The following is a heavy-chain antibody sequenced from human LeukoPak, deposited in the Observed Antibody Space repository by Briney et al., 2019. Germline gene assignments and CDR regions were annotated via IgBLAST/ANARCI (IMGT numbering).Heavy chain of an antibody. J-gene: IGHJ4*02. V-gene: IGHV1-18*01. CDR3: ARAARPYYYDSSGAFSDY. Sequence: ASVKVSCKASGYTFTSYGISWVRQAPGQGLEWMGWISAYNGNTNYAQKLQGRVTKTTDTSTSTAYMELRSLRSDDTAVYYCARAARPYYYDSSGAFSDYWGQGTLVTVSS. D-gene: IGHD3-22*01. CDR1: GYTFTSYG. CDR2: ISAYNGNT.